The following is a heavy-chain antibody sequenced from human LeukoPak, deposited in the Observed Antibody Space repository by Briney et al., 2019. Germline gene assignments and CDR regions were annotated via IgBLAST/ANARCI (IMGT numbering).Heavy chain of an antibody. CDR2: INPNSGGT. CDR3: ARVLGSSWSQGAFDI. J-gene: IGHJ3*02. D-gene: IGHD6-13*01. V-gene: IGHV1-2*04. Sequence: ASVKVSCKASGYTFTGYYMHWVRQAPGQGLEWMGWINPNSGGTNYAQKFQGWVTMTRDTSISTAYMELSRLRSDDTAVYYCARVLGSSWSQGAFDIWGQGTMVTVSS. CDR1: GYTFTGYY.